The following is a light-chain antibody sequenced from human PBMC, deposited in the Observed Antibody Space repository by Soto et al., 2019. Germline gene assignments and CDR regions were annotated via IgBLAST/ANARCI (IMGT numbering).Light chain of an antibody. CDR2: EVS. CDR1: SGDIGTYDY. Sequence: QSVLTQPPSASGSPGQSVTIPCTGTSGDIGTYDYVSWYQHLPDKAPKLIIYEVSKRPSGVPDRFSGSKSGNTASLTVSGLQAEDEGDYYCCSYGGGNNFYVFGTGTKVTVL. J-gene: IGLJ1*01. CDR3: CSYGGGNNFYV. V-gene: IGLV2-8*01.